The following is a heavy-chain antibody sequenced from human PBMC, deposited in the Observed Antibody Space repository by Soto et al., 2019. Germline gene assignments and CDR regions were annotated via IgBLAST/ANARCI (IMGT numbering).Heavy chain of an antibody. J-gene: IGHJ4*02. Sequence: EVQLVESGGGLVQPGGSLRLSCAASGFTFSSYWMHWVRQAPGKGLVWVSRINSDGSSTSYADSVKGRFTISRDNAKNTLYLQMNSLRAEDTAVYYCAREGRSPMGAGLFDYWGQGTLVTVSS. CDR3: AREGRSPMGAGLFDY. CDR1: GFTFSSYW. D-gene: IGHD3-16*02. CDR2: INSDGSST. V-gene: IGHV3-74*01.